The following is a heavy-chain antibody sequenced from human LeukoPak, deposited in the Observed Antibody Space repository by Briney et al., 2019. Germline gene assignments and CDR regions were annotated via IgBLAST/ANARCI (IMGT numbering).Heavy chain of an antibody. V-gene: IGHV6-1*01. J-gene: IGHJ4*02. CDR3: ARGYYDVLSGEFDY. D-gene: IGHD3-3*01. CDR1: GDSDSSNTAA. Sequence: SQTLSLTCAISGDSDSSNTAAWNWIRQSPSRGLEWLGRTYYRSKWYNDYALSVKSRININPDTSKNQFSLQLNSVTPEDTAVNYCARGYYDVLSGEFDYWGQGTLVTVSS. CDR2: TYYRSKWYN.